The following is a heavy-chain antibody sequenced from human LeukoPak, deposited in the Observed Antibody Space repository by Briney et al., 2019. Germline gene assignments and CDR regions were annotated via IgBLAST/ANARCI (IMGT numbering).Heavy chain of an antibody. Sequence: PGGSLRLSCAASGFTFSSYAMSWVRQAPGKGLDLVSAISGSGGSTYYADSVKGRFTISRDNSKNTLYLQMNSLRAEDTAVYYCAKDHTYYYGSGSYYHDYWGQGTLVTVSS. CDR1: GFTFSSYA. D-gene: IGHD3-10*01. J-gene: IGHJ4*02. CDR2: ISGSGGST. V-gene: IGHV3-23*01. CDR3: AKDHTYYYGSGSYYHDY.